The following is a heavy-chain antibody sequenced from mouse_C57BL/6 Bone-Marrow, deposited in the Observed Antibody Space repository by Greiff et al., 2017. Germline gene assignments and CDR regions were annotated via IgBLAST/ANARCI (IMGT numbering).Heavy chain of an antibody. CDR3: ARRGPVYAMDY. CDR1: GFTFSSYG. CDR2: ISSGGSYT. J-gene: IGHJ4*01. V-gene: IGHV5-6*01. Sequence: EVQGVESGGDLVKPGGSLKLSCAASGFTFSSYGMSWVRQTPDKRLEWVATISSGGSYTYYPDSVKGRFTISRDNAKNTLYLHMSSLKSEDTAMYYCARRGPVYAMDYWGQGTSVTVSS.